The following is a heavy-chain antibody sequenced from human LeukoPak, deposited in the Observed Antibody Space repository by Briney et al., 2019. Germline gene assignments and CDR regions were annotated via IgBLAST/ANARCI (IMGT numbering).Heavy chain of an antibody. D-gene: IGHD5-24*01. Sequence: SETLSLTCTVSGGSISSYYWSWIRQPPGKGLEWIGYIYYSGSTNYNPSLKSRVTISVDTSKNQFSLKLSSVTAADTAVYYCARDRATFSGVGRRRDGRAGAFGIWGQGTMVTVSS. CDR3: ARDRATFSGVGRRRDGRAGAFGI. CDR1: GGSISSYY. CDR2: IYYSGST. J-gene: IGHJ3*02. V-gene: IGHV4-59*01.